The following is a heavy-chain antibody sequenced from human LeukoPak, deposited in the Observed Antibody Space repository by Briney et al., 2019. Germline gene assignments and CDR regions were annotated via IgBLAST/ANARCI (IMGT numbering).Heavy chain of an antibody. CDR3: AKRLEIAVSYYFDY. J-gene: IGHJ4*02. CDR1: GLTFITYA. V-gene: IGHV3-30-3*02. CDR2: ISYDGSNK. Sequence: GRSLRLSCAASGLTFITYAMHWVRQAPGKGLEWVAVISYDGSNKYYADSVKGRFTISRDNSKNTLYLQMNSLRAEDTAVYYCAKRLEIAVSYYFDYWGQGTLVTVSS. D-gene: IGHD6-19*01.